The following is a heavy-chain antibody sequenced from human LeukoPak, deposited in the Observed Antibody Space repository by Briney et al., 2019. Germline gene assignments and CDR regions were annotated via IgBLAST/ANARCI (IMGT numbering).Heavy chain of an antibody. V-gene: IGHV5-51*01. Sequence: GESLKISCKGSGYTFTRYWIGWVRQMPGKGLEWMGTIYPGDSDIRYSPSFQGQVTISADKPISTAYLQWSSLKASDTAMYYCARQMEMATITSPPDYWGQGTLVTVSS. CDR2: IYPGDSDI. D-gene: IGHD5-24*01. J-gene: IGHJ4*02. CDR1: GYTFTRYW. CDR3: ARQMEMATITSPPDY.